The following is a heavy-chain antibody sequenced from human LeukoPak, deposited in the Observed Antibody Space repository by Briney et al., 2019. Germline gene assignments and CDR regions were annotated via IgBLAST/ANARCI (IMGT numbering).Heavy chain of an antibody. J-gene: IGHJ4*02. D-gene: IGHD2-8*01. CDR3: TRTVLDCKNGVCYDY. Sequence: ASVKVSCKTSGYTFTNYGISWVRQAPGQGLEWMGWISPYNGNTIYAQKLQGRVTVTTDTSTSTAYMELRSLRSDDTAVYYCTRTVLDCKNGVCYDYWGQGTLVTVFS. CDR2: ISPYNGNT. V-gene: IGHV1-18*01. CDR1: GYTFTNYG.